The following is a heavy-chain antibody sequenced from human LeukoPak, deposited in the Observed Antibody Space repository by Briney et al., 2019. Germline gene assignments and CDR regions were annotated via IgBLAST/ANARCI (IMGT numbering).Heavy chain of an antibody. D-gene: IGHD3-10*01. CDR1: GYTFTGYY. J-gene: IGHJ6*03. CDR3: ARGGTMVRGADMDV. CDR2: INPNSGGT. Sequence: ASVKVSCKASGYTFTGYYMHWVRQAPGQGLEWMGWINPNSGGTNYAQKFQGRVTMTTDTSTSTAYMELRSLRSDDTAVYYCARGGTMVRGADMDVWGKGTTVTISS. V-gene: IGHV1-2*02.